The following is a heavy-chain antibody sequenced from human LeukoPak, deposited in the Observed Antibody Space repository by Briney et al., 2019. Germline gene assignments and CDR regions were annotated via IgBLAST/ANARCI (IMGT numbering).Heavy chain of an antibody. CDR1: GGSISSSRYY. J-gene: IGHJ6*02. D-gene: IGHD3-9*01. CDR3: AKDLSYDILTGYYYYYYYGMDV. CDR2: IYYSGST. V-gene: IGHV4-39*07. Sequence: SGTLPLTCTVSGGSISSSRYYWGWIRRPPGKGLEWVGSIYYSGSTDYNPSLKSRLTISVDTSKNQFSLKLSSVTAADTAVYYCAKDLSYDILTGYYYYYYYGMDVWGQGTTVTVSS.